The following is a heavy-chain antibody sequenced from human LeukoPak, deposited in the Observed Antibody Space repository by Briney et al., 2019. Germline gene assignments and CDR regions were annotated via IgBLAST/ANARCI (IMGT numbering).Heavy chain of an antibody. CDR3: AKGWFGELLTRNWFDP. CDR2: ISSSGSTI. CDR1: GFTFSDYY. D-gene: IGHD3-10*01. J-gene: IGHJ5*02. Sequence: GGSLRLSCAASGFTFSDYYMSWIRQAPGKGLEWVSYISSSGSTIYYADSVKGRFTISRDNAKNSLYLQMNSLRAEDTALYYCAKGWFGELLTRNWFDPWGQGTLVTVSS. V-gene: IGHV3-11*01.